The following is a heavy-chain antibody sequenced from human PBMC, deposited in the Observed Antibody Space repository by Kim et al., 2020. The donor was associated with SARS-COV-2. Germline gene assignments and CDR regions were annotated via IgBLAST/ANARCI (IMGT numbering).Heavy chain of an antibody. J-gene: IGHJ4*02. V-gene: IGHV3-53*04. Sequence: GGSLRLSCAASGFTVSSNYMSWVRQAPGKGLEWVSVIYSGGSTYYADSVKGRFTISRHNSENTLYLQMNSLRAEDTAVYYCARDYGDFYFDYWGQGTLVTVSS. CDR3: ARDYGDFYFDY. CDR2: IYSGGST. CDR1: GFTVSSNY. D-gene: IGHD4-17*01.